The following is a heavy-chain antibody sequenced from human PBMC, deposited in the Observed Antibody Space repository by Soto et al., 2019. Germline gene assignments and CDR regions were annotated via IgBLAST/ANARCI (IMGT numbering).Heavy chain of an antibody. Sequence: SETLSLSCAVYGGSFSGYYWSWIRQPPGKGLEWIGEINHSGSTNYNPSLKSRVTISVDTSKNQFSLKLSSVTAADTAVYYCARGRTGTNFWGQGTLVTVSS. V-gene: IGHV4-34*01. J-gene: IGHJ4*02. CDR2: INHSGST. CDR3: ARGRTGTNF. CDR1: GGSFSGYY. D-gene: IGHD1-1*01.